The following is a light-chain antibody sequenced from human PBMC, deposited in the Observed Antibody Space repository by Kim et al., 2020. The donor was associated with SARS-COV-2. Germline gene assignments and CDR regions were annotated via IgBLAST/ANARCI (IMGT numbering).Light chain of an antibody. Sequence: SYELTQPPSVSVAPGKTARITCGENNIGSKSVHWYQQNPGQAPVLVIYYDSDRPSGIPERFSGSNSGNTATLTISRVEAGDEADYYCQVWDSSSDHVVFGGGTHLTVL. CDR2: YDS. J-gene: IGLJ2*01. V-gene: IGLV3-21*04. CDR1: NIGSKS. CDR3: QVWDSSSDHVV.